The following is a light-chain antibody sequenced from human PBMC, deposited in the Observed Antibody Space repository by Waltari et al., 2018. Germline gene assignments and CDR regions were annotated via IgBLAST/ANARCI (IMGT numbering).Light chain of an antibody. CDR2: SND. Sequence: QSALTQPPSASGAPGQRVPISCSGSTSNIGGNYVYWYQQLPGAAPKLLIYSNDRRPSGVPDRFSCYKSGTSASPTISGLRSEDEADYFCAAWDDSLSGPVFGGGTKLAVL. CDR1: TSNIGGNY. V-gene: IGLV1-47*02. J-gene: IGLJ2*01. CDR3: AAWDDSLSGPV.